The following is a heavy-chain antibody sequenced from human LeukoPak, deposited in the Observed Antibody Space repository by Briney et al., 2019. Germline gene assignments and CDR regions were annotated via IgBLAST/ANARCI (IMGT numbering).Heavy chain of an antibody. V-gene: IGHV3-7*01. Sequence: GGSLRLSCAASGFTFSSYWMSWVRQAPGKGLEWVANIKQDGSEKYYVDSVKGRFTISRDNAKNSLYLQMNSPRAEDTAVYYCAREHDYGDNALGYWGQGTLVTVSS. CDR1: GFTFSSYW. CDR2: IKQDGSEK. CDR3: AREHDYGDNALGY. D-gene: IGHD4-23*01. J-gene: IGHJ4*02.